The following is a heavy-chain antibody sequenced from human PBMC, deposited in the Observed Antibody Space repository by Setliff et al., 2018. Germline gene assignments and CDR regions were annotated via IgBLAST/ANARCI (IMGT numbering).Heavy chain of an antibody. J-gene: IGHJ6*03. CDR3: ARDLADYGSYFFYLDV. V-gene: IGHV3-48*04. D-gene: IGHD4-17*01. CDR2: ISSSSSTI. CDR1: GFTFSTYS. Sequence: GGSLRLSCPVSGFTFSTYSMNWVRQAPGKGLEWVSYISSSSSTIYSADSVKGRFTISRDNAKNSLYLQMNSLRAEDSAVYYCARDLADYGSYFFYLDVWGEGTTVTVSS.